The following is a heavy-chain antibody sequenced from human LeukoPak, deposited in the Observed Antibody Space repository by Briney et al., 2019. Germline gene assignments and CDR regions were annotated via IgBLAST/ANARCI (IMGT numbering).Heavy chain of an antibody. CDR3: ARVALYALDI. Sequence: GGSLRLSCAASGFSVSSYYMSWVRQAPGRGLEWVSVNNGGGTTYYADSVKGRFTIPRDNSKNTLYFQMNSLRAEDTAVYYCARVALYALDIWGQGTMVTVSS. CDR1: GFSVSSYY. V-gene: IGHV3-53*01. J-gene: IGHJ3*02. CDR2: NNGGGTT. D-gene: IGHD3-16*01.